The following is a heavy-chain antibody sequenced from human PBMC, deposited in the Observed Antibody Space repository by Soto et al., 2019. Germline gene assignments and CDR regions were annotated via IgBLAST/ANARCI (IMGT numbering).Heavy chain of an antibody. J-gene: IGHJ4*02. Sequence: HPGGSLRLSCAASGFTFSSYAMSWVRQAPGKGLEWVSAISGSGGSTYYADSVKGRFTISRDNSKNTLYLQMNSLRAEDTAVYYCAKDPPLRYFDWSPYYFDYWGQGTLVTVSS. CDR3: AKDPPLRYFDWSPYYFDY. D-gene: IGHD3-9*01. V-gene: IGHV3-23*01. CDR2: ISGSGGST. CDR1: GFTFSSYA.